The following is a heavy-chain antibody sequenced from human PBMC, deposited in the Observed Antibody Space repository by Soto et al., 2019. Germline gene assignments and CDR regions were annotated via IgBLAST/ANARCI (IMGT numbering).Heavy chain of an antibody. J-gene: IGHJ4*02. Sequence: ASVKVSCKASGGTFSSYAISWVRQAPGQGLEWMGWINAYNGNTNYAQKLQGRVTMTTDTSTSTAYMELRSLRSDDTAVYYCARDITGTSDYWGQGTLVTVSS. CDR3: ARDITGTSDY. V-gene: IGHV1-18*01. D-gene: IGHD1-20*01. CDR1: GGTFSSYA. CDR2: INAYNGNT.